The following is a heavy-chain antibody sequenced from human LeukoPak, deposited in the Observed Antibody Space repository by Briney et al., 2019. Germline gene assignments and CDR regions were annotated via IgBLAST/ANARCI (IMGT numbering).Heavy chain of an antibody. CDR3: VRRHEDRLLGPDY. J-gene: IGHJ4*02. CDR1: GYSISSGYY. D-gene: IGHD3-9*01. Sequence: SETLSLTCAVSGYSISSGYYWGWIRQPPGKGLECIGSIYHSGSTYYNPSLKSRVTISVDTSKNQFSLKLSSVTAADTAVYYCVRRHEDRLLGPDYWGQGTLVTVSS. CDR2: IYHSGST. V-gene: IGHV4-38-2*01.